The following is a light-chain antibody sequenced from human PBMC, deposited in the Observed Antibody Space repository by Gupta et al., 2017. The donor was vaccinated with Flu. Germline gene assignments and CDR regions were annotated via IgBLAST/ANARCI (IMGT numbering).Light chain of an antibody. Sequence: SCTGTTSDVVGDSSVSWYHQRPATAPNLMRYDVSNRHCGMSNRFSCSTSGDTASTTTPGLQAEDEADYYCCSYPTSSTIVVVFGGGTKLTVL. J-gene: IGLJ2*01. CDR1: TSDVVGDSS. CDR2: DVS. V-gene: IGLV2-14*04. CDR3: CSYPTSSTIVVV.